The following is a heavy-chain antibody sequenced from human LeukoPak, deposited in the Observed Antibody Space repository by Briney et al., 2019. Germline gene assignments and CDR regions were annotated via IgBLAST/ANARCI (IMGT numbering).Heavy chain of an antibody. J-gene: IGHJ4*02. V-gene: IGHV4-59*08. CDR3: ARLPLRSHFDY. CDR2: IYYSGTT. Sequence: PSETLSLTCTVSGGSISSYYWSWIRQPPGKGLEWIGYIYYSGTTNYNPSLKSRVTISVDTSKNQFSLKLNSVTAADTAVYSCARLPLRSHFDYWGQGTLVTVSS. CDR1: GGSISSYY.